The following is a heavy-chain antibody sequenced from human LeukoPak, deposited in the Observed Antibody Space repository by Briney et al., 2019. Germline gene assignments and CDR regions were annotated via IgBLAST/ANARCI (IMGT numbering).Heavy chain of an antibody. CDR1: SRSISNYY. Sequence: PSETLSLTCTVSSRSISNYYWIWIRQPAGKGLEWIGRIYSTGSTTYNPSLKSRVTMSVDTSKNQFSLKLSSVTAADTAVYYCARDITLIVVSGVFDIWGQGTMVTVSS. CDR2: IYSTGST. V-gene: IGHV4-4*07. J-gene: IGHJ3*02. CDR3: ARDITLIVVSGVFDI. D-gene: IGHD3-22*01.